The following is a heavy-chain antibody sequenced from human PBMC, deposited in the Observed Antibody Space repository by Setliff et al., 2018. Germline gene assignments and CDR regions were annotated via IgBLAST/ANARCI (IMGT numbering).Heavy chain of an antibody. V-gene: IGHV4-4*08. D-gene: IGHD2-2*02. J-gene: IGHJ4*02. CDR1: GGSISSDI. CDR3: ARGINTVSWTPKY. CDR2: IHTGST. Sequence: SETLSLTCTVAGGSISSDIWSWLRQPPGKGLEWIGQIHTGSTNYNPSLWSRVTISVDMSKNQFSLKLNSVTAADTAVYYCARGINTVSWTPKYWGQGTLVTVSS.